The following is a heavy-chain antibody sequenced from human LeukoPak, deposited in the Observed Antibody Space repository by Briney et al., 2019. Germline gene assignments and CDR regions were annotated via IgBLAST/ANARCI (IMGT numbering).Heavy chain of an antibody. CDR2: ISAYNGNT. CDR3: ARVDGDSSGYYYFAVRPYYFGY. J-gene: IGHJ4*02. D-gene: IGHD3-22*01. Sequence: PVASVKVSCKASGYTFTSYGISWVRQAPGQGLEWMGWISAYNGNTNYAQKLQGRVTMTTDTSTSTAYMELRSLRSDDTAVYYCARVDGDSSGYYYFAVRPYYFGYWGQGTLVTVSS. V-gene: IGHV1-18*04. CDR1: GYTFTSYG.